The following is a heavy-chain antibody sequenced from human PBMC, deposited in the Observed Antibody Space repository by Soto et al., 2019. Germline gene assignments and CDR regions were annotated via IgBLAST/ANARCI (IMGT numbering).Heavy chain of an antibody. CDR2: ISGSGGST. CDR1: GFTFSSYA. CDR3: ARRGSGSYYDY. D-gene: IGHD1-26*01. J-gene: IGHJ4*02. Sequence: EVQLLESGGGLVQPGGSLRLSCAASGFTFSSYAMRWVRQAPVKGLEWVSAISGSGGSTYYADSVKGRFTISRDNSKNTLYRQMNSLRAGGTAVYYCARRGSGSYYDYWGQGTLVTVSS. V-gene: IGHV3-23*01.